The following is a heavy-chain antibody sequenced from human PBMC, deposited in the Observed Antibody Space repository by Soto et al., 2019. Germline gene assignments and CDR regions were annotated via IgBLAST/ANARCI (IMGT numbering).Heavy chain of an antibody. V-gene: IGHV4-61*08. CDR3: ARGITMVRGGLFDY. J-gene: IGHJ4*02. Sequence: SETLSLTCTVSGGFISSGGYYWSWIRQPPGKGLEWIGYIYYSGSTNYNPSLKSRVTISVDTSKNQFSLKLSSVTAADTAVYYCARGITMVRGGLFDYWGQGTLVTVSS. CDR2: IYYSGST. CDR1: GGFISSGGYY. D-gene: IGHD3-10*01.